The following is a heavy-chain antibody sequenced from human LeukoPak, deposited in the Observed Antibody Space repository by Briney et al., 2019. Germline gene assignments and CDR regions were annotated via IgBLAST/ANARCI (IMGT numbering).Heavy chain of an antibody. CDR1: GFTFSSYA. J-gene: IGHJ4*02. D-gene: IGHD6-19*01. Sequence: GGSLRLSCAASGFTFSSYAMSWVRQAPGKGLEWVSAITARGGYTYYTDSVKGRFTISRDNSKNTMYLQMNSLRAEDTAVYYCAKGYSSGWYLDYWGQGTLVTVSS. CDR3: AKGYSSGWYLDY. V-gene: IGHV3-23*01. CDR2: ITARGGYT.